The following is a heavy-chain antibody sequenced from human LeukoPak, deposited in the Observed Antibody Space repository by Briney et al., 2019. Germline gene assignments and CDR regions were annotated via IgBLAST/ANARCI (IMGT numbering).Heavy chain of an antibody. V-gene: IGHV1-69*13. J-gene: IGHJ4*02. D-gene: IGHD1-26*01. CDR2: ITPIFGTA. Sequence: GASVKVSCKASGGTFSSYAISWVRQAPGQGLEWMGGITPIFGTANYAQKFQGRVTITADESTSTAYMELSSLRSEDTAVYYCARSYSGSYSTPFFFDYWGQGTLVTVSS. CDR1: GGTFSSYA. CDR3: ARSYSGSYSTPFFFDY.